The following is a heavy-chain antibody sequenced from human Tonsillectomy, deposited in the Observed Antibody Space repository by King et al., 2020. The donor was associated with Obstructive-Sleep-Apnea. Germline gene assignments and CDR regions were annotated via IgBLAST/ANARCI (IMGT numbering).Heavy chain of an antibody. CDR3: TWTTTVTTIDF. D-gene: IGHD4-17*01. J-gene: IGHJ4*02. CDR2: IKSQGGGGTT. CDR1: GITFRDAW. V-gene: IGHV3-15*01. Sequence: VQLVESGGGLVKPGGSLRVSCAVSGITFRDAWMSWVRQAPGKGLEWVGRIKSQGGGGTTDYAAPVKGRFIISRDDSKNTLYLQMNSLKIEDTAVYYCTWTTTVTTIDFWGQGTQVTVSS.